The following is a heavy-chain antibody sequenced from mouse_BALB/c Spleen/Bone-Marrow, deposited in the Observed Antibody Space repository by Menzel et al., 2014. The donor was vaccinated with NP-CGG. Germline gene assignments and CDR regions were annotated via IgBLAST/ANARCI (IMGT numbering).Heavy chain of an antibody. D-gene: IGHD1-1*01. CDR3: ARRVYYDYYAMDY. J-gene: IGHJ4*01. CDR2: IDPYSGGT. CDR1: GYAFTSYN. V-gene: IGHV1S135*01. Sequence: VQLKHSGPELVKPGASVKVSCKASGYAFTSYNMYWVKQSHGKSLEWIGYIDPYSGGTSYNQKFKGKATLTVDRSSSTAYMHLNSLTSEDSAVYYCARRVYYDYYAMDYWGQGTSVTVSS.